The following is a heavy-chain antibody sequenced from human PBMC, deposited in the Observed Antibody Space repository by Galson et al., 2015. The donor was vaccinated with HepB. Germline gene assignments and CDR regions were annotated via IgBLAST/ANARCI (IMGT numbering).Heavy chain of an antibody. J-gene: IGHJ4*02. CDR3: AREGGFLEWLPFDY. CDR2: ISSSSSTI. Sequence: SLRLSCAASGFTFSSYSMNWVRQAPGKGLEWVSYISSSSSTIYYADSVKGRFTISRDNAKNSLYLQMNSLRAEDTAVYYCAREGGFLEWLPFDYWGQGTLVTVSS. CDR1: GFTFSSYS. D-gene: IGHD3-3*01. V-gene: IGHV3-48*01.